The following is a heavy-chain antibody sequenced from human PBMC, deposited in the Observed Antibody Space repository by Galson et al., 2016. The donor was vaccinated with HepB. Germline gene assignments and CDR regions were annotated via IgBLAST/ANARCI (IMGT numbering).Heavy chain of an antibody. CDR2: ISSSSSYI. CDR1: GFTFSSYS. Sequence: SLRLSCAASGFTFSSYSMNWVRQAPGKGLEWASSISSSSSYIYYADSVKGRFTISRDNAKNSLYLQMNSLRAEDTAVYYCARARVGYQDAFDIWGQGTMVTVSS. J-gene: IGHJ3*02. D-gene: IGHD5-18*01. V-gene: IGHV3-21*01. CDR3: ARARVGYQDAFDI.